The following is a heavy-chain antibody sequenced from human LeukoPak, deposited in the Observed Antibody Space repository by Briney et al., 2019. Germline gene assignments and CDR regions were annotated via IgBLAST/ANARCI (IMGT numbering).Heavy chain of an antibody. CDR2: IYTTGST. CDR3: ARDTTGTTAFDY. J-gene: IGHJ4*02. CDR1: GGSFSGYY. Sequence: SETLSLTCAVYGGSFSGYYWSWIRQPAGKGLEWIGRIYTTGSTNYNPSLKSRVTISVDTSKNQFSLKLSSVTAADTAVYYCARDTTGTTAFDYWGQGTLVTVSS. D-gene: IGHD1-1*01. V-gene: IGHV4-4*07.